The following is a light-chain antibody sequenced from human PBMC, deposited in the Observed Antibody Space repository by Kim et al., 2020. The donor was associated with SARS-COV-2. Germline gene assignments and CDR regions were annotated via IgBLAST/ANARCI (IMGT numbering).Light chain of an antibody. Sequence: QSVLTQPPSVSAAPGPKVTLSCSGSRSNIGNNPESWYQQFPGTAPRLITYDNDKRPSGIPDRFSSSKSGTSATLGITGLRTGDEADYYCATWDSSLSVGVFGGGTKVTVL. CDR3: ATWDSSLSVGV. J-gene: IGLJ3*02. CDR2: DND. CDR1: RSNIGNNP. V-gene: IGLV1-51*01.